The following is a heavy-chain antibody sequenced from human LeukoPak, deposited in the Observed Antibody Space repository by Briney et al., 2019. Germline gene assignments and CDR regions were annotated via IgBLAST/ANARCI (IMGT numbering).Heavy chain of an antibody. D-gene: IGHD3-3*01. CDR3: ARIAIFGVARGAFDI. CDR2: INHSGST. V-gene: IGHV4-34*01. CDR1: GFTFSSYW. Sequence: PGGSLRLSCAASGFTFSSYWMSWVRQPPGKGLEWIGEINHSGSTNYNPSLKSRVTISVDTSKNQFSLKLSSVTAADTAVYYCARIAIFGVARGAFDIWGQGTMVTVSS. J-gene: IGHJ3*02.